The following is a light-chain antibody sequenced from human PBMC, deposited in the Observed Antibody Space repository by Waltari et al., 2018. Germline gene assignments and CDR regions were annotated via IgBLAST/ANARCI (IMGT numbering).Light chain of an antibody. Sequence: QPLLSQAPSSSLSPGQSARTTRTLPSPSNLCHLHIPWYKQKPWRPPRFLLYYMSDSEKAQGSGVPSLFSGSKGASANAGILLISGLQSEDEADYYCMFWPSNVWVFGGGTKLTVL. CDR2: YMSDSEK. CDR3: MFWPSNVWV. CDR1: SPSNLCHLH. V-gene: IGLV5-37*01. J-gene: IGLJ3*02.